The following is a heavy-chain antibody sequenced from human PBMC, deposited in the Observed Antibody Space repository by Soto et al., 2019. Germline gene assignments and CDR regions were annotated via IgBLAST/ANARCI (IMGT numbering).Heavy chain of an antibody. CDR2: IYSNGSA. CDR1: GGSISSGDYS. Sequence: PSETLSLTCTVSGGSISSGDYSWSWIRQPPGKGLECIAYIYSNGSAYYNPSLKSRVIVLVDTSRNQFSLTLRYVTAADTAVYYCARDTGSGPPWFDPWGHGTLVTVSS. J-gene: IGHJ5*02. D-gene: IGHD3-10*01. CDR3: ARDTGSGPPWFDP. V-gene: IGHV4-30-4*01.